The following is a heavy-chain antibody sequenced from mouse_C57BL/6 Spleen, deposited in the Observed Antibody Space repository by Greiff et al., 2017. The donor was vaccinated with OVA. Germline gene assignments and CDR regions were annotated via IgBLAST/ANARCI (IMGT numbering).Heavy chain of an antibody. Sequence: VKLKQPGAELVKPGASVKMSCKASGYTFTSYWITWVKQRPGQGLEWIGDIYPGSGSTNYNEKFKSKATLTVDTSSSTAYMQLSSLTSEDSAVYYCAREGTSEDYWGQGTTLTVSS. CDR2: IYPGSGST. CDR1: GYTFTSYW. V-gene: IGHV1-55*01. D-gene: IGHD2-10*02. CDR3: AREGTSEDY. J-gene: IGHJ2*01.